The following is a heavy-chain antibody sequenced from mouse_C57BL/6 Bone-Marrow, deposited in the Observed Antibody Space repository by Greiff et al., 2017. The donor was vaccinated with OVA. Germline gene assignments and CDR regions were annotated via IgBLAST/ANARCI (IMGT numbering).Heavy chain of an antibody. D-gene: IGHD3-2*02. CDR1: GYTFTDYY. J-gene: IGHJ2*01. Sequence: EVQLQQSGPELVKPGASVKMSCKASGYTFTDYYMHWVKQSHGKSLEWIGYIYPNNGGNGYNQKFKGKATLTVDKSSSTAYMELSSLTSEDYAVYNCATRTAQATGIDYWGQGTTLTVSS. CDR2: IYPNNGGN. CDR3: ATRTAQATGIDY. V-gene: IGHV1-34*01.